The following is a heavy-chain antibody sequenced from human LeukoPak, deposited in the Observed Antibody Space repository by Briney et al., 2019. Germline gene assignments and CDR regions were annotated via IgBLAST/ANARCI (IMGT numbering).Heavy chain of an antibody. Sequence: SETLSLTCAVYGGSFSGYYWSWIRQPPGKGLELIGEINRSGSTNYNPSLKSRVTISVDTSKNQFSLKLSSVTAADTAVYYCTSSGCSGGSCYSAFDYWGQGTLVTVSS. V-gene: IGHV4-34*01. CDR1: GGSFSGYY. J-gene: IGHJ4*02. CDR2: INRSGST. CDR3: TSSGCSGGSCYSAFDY. D-gene: IGHD2-15*01.